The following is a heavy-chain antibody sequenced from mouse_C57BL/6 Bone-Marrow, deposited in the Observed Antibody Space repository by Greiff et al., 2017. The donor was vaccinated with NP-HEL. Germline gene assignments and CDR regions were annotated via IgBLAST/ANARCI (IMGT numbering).Heavy chain of an antibody. J-gene: IGHJ3*01. CDR2: IYPGSGST. V-gene: IGHV1-55*01. CDR3: ARSAYYSNCPFAY. CDR1: GYTFTSYW. D-gene: IGHD2-5*01. Sequence: VQLQQPGAELVKPGASVKMSCKASGYTFTSYWITWVKQRPGQGLEWIGDIYPGSGSTNYNEKFKSKATLTVDTSSSTAYMQLSSLTSEDSAVYYCARSAYYSNCPFAYWGQGTLVTVSA.